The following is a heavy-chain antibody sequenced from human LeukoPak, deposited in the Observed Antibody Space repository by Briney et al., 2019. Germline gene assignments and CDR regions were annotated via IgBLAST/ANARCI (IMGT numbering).Heavy chain of an antibody. CDR3: AGGDSLLVGTSAYFRDALDL. Sequence: GGSLRLSCTASGFSFSSYWMHWVRQAPGRGLEWVSRINIDGSVTDYTNSAGSVKGRFTISRDNAKNTLYLQMNSLRAEDTAVYSCAGGDSLLVGTSAYFRDALDLWGQGTMVTVSS. CDR2: INIDGSVT. V-gene: IGHV3-74*01. CDR1: GFSFSSYW. D-gene: IGHD3-22*01. J-gene: IGHJ3*01.